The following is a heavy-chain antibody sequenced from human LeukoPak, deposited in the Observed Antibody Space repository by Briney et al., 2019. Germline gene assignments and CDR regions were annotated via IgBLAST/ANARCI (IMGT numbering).Heavy chain of an antibody. D-gene: IGHD3-10*01. V-gene: IGHV4-4*02. Sequence: AATLSLTCAVSGGSISSSNWWSWVRQPPGKGLEWIGEIYHSGSTNYNPSLKSRVTISVDKSKNQFSLKLSSVTAADTAVYYCARQHGSVRTFDSWGQGTLVILS. CDR3: ARQHGSVRTFDS. CDR2: IYHSGST. CDR1: GGSISSSNW. J-gene: IGHJ5*01.